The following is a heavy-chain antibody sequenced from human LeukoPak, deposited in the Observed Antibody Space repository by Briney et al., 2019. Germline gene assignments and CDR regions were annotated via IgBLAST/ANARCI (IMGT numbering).Heavy chain of an antibody. CDR3: ARERPPFVVVPAALDY. Sequence: SVKVSCKASGGTFSSYAISWVRQAPGQGLEWMGGIIPIFGTANYAQKFQGRVTITADESTSTAYMELSSLRSEDTAVYYCARERPPFVVVPAALDYWGQGTLVTVSS. CDR2: IIPIFGTA. D-gene: IGHD2-2*01. J-gene: IGHJ4*02. V-gene: IGHV1-69*13. CDR1: GGTFSSYA.